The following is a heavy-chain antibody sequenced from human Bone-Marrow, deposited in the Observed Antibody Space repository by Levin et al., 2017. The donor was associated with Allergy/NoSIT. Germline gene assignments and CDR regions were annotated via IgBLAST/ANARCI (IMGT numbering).Heavy chain of an antibody. CDR2: IIAMSGIA. D-gene: IGHD2-15*01. CDR1: GGSFSTYT. J-gene: IGHJ5*02. CDR3: ARGARDCSGGSCYGTWFDP. Sequence: ASVKVSCKASGGSFSTYTITWVRQAPGQGLEWMGRIIAMSGIANYAQKFQGRVTFTADTSTSTAYMELSSLRSEDTAFYFCARGARDCSGGSCYGTWFDPWGQGTLVTVSS. V-gene: IGHV1-69*02.